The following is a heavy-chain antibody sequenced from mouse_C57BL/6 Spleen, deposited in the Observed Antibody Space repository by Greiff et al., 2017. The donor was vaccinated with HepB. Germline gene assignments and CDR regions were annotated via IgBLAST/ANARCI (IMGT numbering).Heavy chain of an antibody. J-gene: IGHJ3*01. CDR1: GFSLTSYG. CDR2: IWSGGST. CDR3: AKDDGYYAWFAY. Sequence: VQRVESGPGLVQPSQSLSITCTVSGFSLTSYGVHWVRQPPGKGLEWLGVIWSGGSTDYNAAFISRLSISKDNSKSQVFFKMNSLQADDTAIYYCAKDDGYYAWFAYWGQGTLVTVSA. D-gene: IGHD2-3*01. V-gene: IGHV2-4*01.